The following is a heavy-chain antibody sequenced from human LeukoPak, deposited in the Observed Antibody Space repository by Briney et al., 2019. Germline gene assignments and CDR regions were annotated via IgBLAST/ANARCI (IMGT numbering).Heavy chain of an antibody. CDR1: GGTISSSGYY. CDR3: ARHEYSGSYYGLSWFDP. Sequence: SETLSLTCTVSGGTISSSGYYWGWIRQPPGKGLEWIASIYYSGSTYYNPSLKSRVTISVDTSKNQLSLKLSSLTAADTAVYYFARHEYSGSYYGLSWFDPWGQGTLVTVSS. J-gene: IGHJ5*02. V-gene: IGHV4-39*01. D-gene: IGHD1-26*01. CDR2: IYYSGST.